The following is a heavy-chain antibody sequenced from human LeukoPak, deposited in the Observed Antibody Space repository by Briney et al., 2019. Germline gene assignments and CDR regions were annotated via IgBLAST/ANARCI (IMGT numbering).Heavy chain of an antibody. CDR3: ARAEGYFDY. Sequence: GASVKASCKASGYTFTSYYMHWDRRAPGQGPEWKGIINPSGGSTSYAQKFQGRVTMTRDTSTSTVYMELSSLRSVDTAVYYCARAEGYFDYWGQGTLVTVSS. V-gene: IGHV1-46*01. J-gene: IGHJ4*02. CDR1: GYTFTSYY. CDR2: INPSGGST.